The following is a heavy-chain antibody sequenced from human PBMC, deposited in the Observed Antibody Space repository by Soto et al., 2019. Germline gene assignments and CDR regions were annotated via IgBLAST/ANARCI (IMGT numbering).Heavy chain of an antibody. V-gene: IGHV3-33*01. D-gene: IGHD3-22*01. J-gene: IGHJ3*02. CDR1: GFTFSSYG. CDR3: ARDPIYYYDSSDTDSAFDI. Sequence: QVQLVESGGGVVQPGRSLRLSCAASGFTFSSYGMHWVRQAPGKGLEWVAVIWYDGSNKYYADSVKGRFTISRDNSKNTLYLQMNSLRAEDTAVYYCARDPIYYYDSSDTDSAFDIWGQGTMVTVSS. CDR2: IWYDGSNK.